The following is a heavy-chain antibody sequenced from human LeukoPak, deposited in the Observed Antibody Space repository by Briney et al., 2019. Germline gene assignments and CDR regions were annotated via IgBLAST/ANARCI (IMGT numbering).Heavy chain of an antibody. D-gene: IGHD6-19*01. Sequence: ASVTVSCKASGYTFTSYGISWVRQAPGQGLEWMGWISGYNGNTNYAQQKLQGRVTMTTDTSTSTAYMELRSLRSDDTAMYYCARDLKRGYSSGRYSWGTGSSNDYWGQGTLVTVSS. CDR1: GYTFTSYG. V-gene: IGHV1-18*01. J-gene: IGHJ4*02. CDR2: ISGYNGNT. CDR3: ARDLKRGYSSGRYSWGTGSSNDY.